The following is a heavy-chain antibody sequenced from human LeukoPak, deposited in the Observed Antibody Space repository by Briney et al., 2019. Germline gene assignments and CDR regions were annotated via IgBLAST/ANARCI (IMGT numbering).Heavy chain of an antibody. CDR2: IYSDNST. CDR1: GFTVSSNY. V-gene: IGHV3-53*01. J-gene: IGHJ6*03. Sequence: GGSLRLSCAASGFTVSSNYMSWVRQAPGKGLEWVSVIYSDNSTYYADSVKGRFTISRDNSKNTLYLQMNSLRAEDTAVYYCARGDDYYYYMDVWGKGTTVTVSS. CDR3: ARGDDYYYYMDV.